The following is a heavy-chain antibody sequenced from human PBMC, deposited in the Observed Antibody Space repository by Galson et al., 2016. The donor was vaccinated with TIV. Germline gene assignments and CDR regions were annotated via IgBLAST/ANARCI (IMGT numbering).Heavy chain of an antibody. D-gene: IGHD2-21*02. J-gene: IGHJ6*03. CDR2: IYYSGST. CDR3: ARDTSMVVTIDHFAYYMDV. Sequence: LRLSCAASGFSVSRNYMIWVRQAPGKGLEWIGYIYYSGSTNYNPSLKSRVTISRDTSKNRFSLKLTSVTAADTAVYYCARDTSMVVTIDHFAYYMDVWGKGTTVTVSS. V-gene: IGHV4-59*02. CDR1: GFSVSRNY.